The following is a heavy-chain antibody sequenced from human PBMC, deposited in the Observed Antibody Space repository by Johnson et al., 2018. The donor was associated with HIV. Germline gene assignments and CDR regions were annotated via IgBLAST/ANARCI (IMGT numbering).Heavy chain of an antibody. J-gene: IGHJ3*01. V-gene: IGHV3-66*01. Sequence: VQLVESGGGLVQPGGSLRLSCAASGFTVSSNYMSWVRQAPGKGLEWVSVISGSGCSTYYADSVKGRFTISRDNSKNTVYLQMNSLRAEDTAVYYCARDDIQILGGYSRNWPRISFDVWGQGTMGTVSS. CDR2: ISGSGCST. CDR1: GFTVSSNY. D-gene: IGHD3-22*01. CDR3: ARDDIQILGGYSRNWPRISFDV.